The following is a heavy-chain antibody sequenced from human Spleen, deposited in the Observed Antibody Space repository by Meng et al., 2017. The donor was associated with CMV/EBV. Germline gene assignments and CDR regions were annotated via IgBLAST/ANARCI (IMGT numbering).Heavy chain of an antibody. CDR3: ARDPYSSYYFDH. CDR1: GFTFSSYW. Sequence: CAASGFTFSSYWMHWVRQAPGKGLVWVSRINSDGSSTSYADSVKGRFTISRDNAKNTLYLQMNSLRAEDTAVYYCARDPYSSYYFDHWGQGTLVTVSS. D-gene: IGHD6-6*01. V-gene: IGHV3-74*01. CDR2: INSDGSST. J-gene: IGHJ4*02.